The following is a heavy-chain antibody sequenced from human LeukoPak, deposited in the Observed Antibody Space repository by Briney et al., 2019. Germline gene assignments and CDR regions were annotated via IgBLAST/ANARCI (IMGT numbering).Heavy chain of an antibody. J-gene: IGHJ5*02. D-gene: IGHD2-2*02. V-gene: IGHV1-2*02. CDR1: GYTFTGYY. CDR3: ARGYCSTISCYTESWFDP. CDR2: INPSSGGT. Sequence: ASVKVSCKASGYTFTGYYIHWVRQAPGQGLEWMGWINPSSGGTNYAQKFQGRVTMTRDTSLSTAYMELSWLRSDDTAVYYCARGYCSTISCYTESWFDPWGQGPWSPSPQ.